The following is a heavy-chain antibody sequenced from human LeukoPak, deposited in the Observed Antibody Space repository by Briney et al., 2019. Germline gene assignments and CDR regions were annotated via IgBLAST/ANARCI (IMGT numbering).Heavy chain of an antibody. CDR2: IIPIHGIA. J-gene: IGHJ4*02. CDR3: ARAQRGPKGDGYIQGGGYFDY. V-gene: IGHV1-69*04. Sequence: SVTVSCKASGGTFSSYAISWVRQAPGQGLEWMGRIIPIHGIANYAQKFQGRVTITADKSTSTAYMELSSLRSEDTAVYYCARAQRGPKGDGYIQGGGYFDYWGQGTLVTVSS. CDR1: GGTFSSYA. D-gene: IGHD5-24*01.